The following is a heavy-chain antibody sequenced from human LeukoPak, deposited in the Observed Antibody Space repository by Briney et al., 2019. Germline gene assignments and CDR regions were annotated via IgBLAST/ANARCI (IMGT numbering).Heavy chain of an antibody. CDR1: GFTFSSYA. CDR2: ISSSSSYI. CDR3: ARGYSGYDYDY. D-gene: IGHD5-12*01. Sequence: GGSLRLSCAASGFTFSSYAMNWVRQAPGKGLEWVSSISSSSSYIYYADSVKGRFTISRDNAKNSLYLQMNSLRAEDTAVYYCARGYSGYDYDYWGQGTLVTVSS. V-gene: IGHV3-21*01. J-gene: IGHJ4*02.